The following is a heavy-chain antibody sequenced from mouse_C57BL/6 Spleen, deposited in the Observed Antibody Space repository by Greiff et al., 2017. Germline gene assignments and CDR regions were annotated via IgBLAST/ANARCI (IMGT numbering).Heavy chain of an antibody. CDR2: IDPANGNT. D-gene: IGHD1-1*01. CDR3: ATTPPQLRYFDV. V-gene: IGHV14-3*01. J-gene: IGHJ1*03. Sequence: VQLQQSVAELVRPGASVKLSCTASGFNIKNTYMHWVKQRPEQGLEWIGRIDPANGNTTYAPTFPGKATITADTSSNTAYLQLSSLTSEDTAIYYCATTPPQLRYFDVWGTGTTVTVSS. CDR1: GFNIKNTY.